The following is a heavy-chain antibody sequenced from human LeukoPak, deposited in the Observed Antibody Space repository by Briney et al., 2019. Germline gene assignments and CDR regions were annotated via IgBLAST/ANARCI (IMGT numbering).Heavy chain of an antibody. V-gene: IGHV1-69*05. CDR3: AREAGTAIAPFDY. J-gene: IGHJ4*02. Sequence: SVKVSCKASGGTFNTYGISWVRQAPGQGLEWMGGIIPISGTADYAQKFQGRVTMTRDTSTSTDYMELSSLRSEDTAVYYCAREAGTAIAPFDYWGQGTLVTVSS. CDR2: IIPISGTA. CDR1: GGTFNTYG. D-gene: IGHD5-18*01.